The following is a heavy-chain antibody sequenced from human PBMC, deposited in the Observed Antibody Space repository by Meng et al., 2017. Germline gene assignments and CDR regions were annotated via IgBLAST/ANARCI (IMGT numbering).Heavy chain of an antibody. CDR2: IGTAGDT. CDR3: ARGGYSYGLDAFDI. J-gene: IGHJ3*02. V-gene: IGHV3-13*01. CDR1: GFTFSSYD. Sequence: GGPLRFSCAASGFTFSSYDMHWARQATGKGLEWVSAIGTAGDTYYPGSVKGRFTISRENAKNSLYLQMNSLRAGDTAVYSCARGGYSYGLDAFDIWGQGIMVTVSS. D-gene: IGHD5-18*01.